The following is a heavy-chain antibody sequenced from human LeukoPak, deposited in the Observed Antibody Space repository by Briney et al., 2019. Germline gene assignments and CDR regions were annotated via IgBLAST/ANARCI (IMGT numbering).Heavy chain of an antibody. CDR3: VSFYETY. Sequence: GGSLRLSCAASRFTFSSYVMSWVRQAPGKGLVWVSHINSDGSWTSYADSVKGRFTISKDNAKNTVYLQMNNLRAEDTAVYYCVSFYETYWGRGTLVTVSS. CDR1: RFTFSSYV. CDR2: INSDGSWT. J-gene: IGHJ4*02. V-gene: IGHV3-74*01. D-gene: IGHD2/OR15-2a*01.